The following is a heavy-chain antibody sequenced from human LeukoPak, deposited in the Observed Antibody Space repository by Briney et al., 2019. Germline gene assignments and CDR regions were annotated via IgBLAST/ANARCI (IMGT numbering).Heavy chain of an antibody. CDR1: GFTFSDYY. CDR3: AREKRRGSSSWYPLDY. V-gene: IGHV3-11*01. J-gene: IGHJ4*02. D-gene: IGHD6-13*01. Sequence: PGGSLRLSRAASGFTFSDYYMSWIRQAPGKGLEWVSYISSSGSTIYYADSVKGRFTISRDNAKNSLYLQMNSLRAEDTAVYYCAREKRRGSSSWYPLDYWGQGTLVTVSS. CDR2: ISSSGSTI.